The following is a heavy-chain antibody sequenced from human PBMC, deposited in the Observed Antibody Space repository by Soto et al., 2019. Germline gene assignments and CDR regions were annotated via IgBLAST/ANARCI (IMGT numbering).Heavy chain of an antibody. CDR2: ISGSGGST. CDR1: GFTFSSYA. J-gene: IGHJ6*03. Sequence: GGSLRLSCAASGFTFSSYAMSWVRQAPGKGLEWVSAISGSGGSTYYADSVKGRFTISRDNSKNTLYLQMNSLRAEDTAVYYCANHLSSSGYDLGGYYYYMDVWGKGTTVTVSS. CDR3: ANHLSSSGYDLGGYYYYMDV. D-gene: IGHD5-12*01. V-gene: IGHV3-23*01.